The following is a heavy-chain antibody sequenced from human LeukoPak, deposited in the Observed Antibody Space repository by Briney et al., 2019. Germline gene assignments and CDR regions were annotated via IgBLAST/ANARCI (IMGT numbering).Heavy chain of an antibody. J-gene: IGHJ5*02. V-gene: IGHV3-23*01. CDR3: AAQEGP. Sequence: GGSLRLSCVASGFTFTTYAMIWVRRAPGKGLEWVSAISGSGGSTYYADSVKGRFTISRDNPKNTLYLQMNSLRVEDTAVYYCAAQEGPWGQGTLVTVSS. CDR2: ISGSGGST. CDR1: GFTFTTYA.